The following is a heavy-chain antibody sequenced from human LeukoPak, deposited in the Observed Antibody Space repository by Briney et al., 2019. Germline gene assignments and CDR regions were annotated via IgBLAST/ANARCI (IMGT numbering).Heavy chain of an antibody. CDR3: ATLADDDY. CDR2: MNPLRGNT. V-gene: IGHV1-8*01. J-gene: IGHJ4*02. Sequence: GSSVKVSCKASGYTFTRYVINWVEQAAGQEVEWMGWMNPLRGNTGYQQKFQGRGTMTKNTSIRTAYMELSSVGYEDTAVYYCATLADDDYWGQGTLVTVSS. CDR1: GYTFTRYV.